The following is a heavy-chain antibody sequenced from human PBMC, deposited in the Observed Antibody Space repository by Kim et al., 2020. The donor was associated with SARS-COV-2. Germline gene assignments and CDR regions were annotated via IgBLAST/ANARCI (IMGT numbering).Heavy chain of an antibody. J-gene: IGHJ4*02. CDR2: FDPEDGET. CDR1: GYTLTELS. Sequence: ASVKVSCKVSGYTLTELSMHWVRQAPGKGLEWMGGFDPEDGETIYAQKFQGRVTMTEDTSTDTAYMELSSLRSEDTAVYYCATDGTYYDILTGYYAGFDYWGQGTVVTVSS. CDR3: ATDGTYYDILTGYYAGFDY. D-gene: IGHD3-9*01. V-gene: IGHV1-24*01.